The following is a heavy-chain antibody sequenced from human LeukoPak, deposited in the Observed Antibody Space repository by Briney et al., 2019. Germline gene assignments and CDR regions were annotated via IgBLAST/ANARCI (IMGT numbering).Heavy chain of an antibody. CDR1: GFTFSGYY. D-gene: IGHD3-10*01. V-gene: IGHV1-2*02. CDR2: ISPSSGGT. Sequence: GASVKVSCKASGFTFSGYYMHWVRQAPGQGLEWMAWISPSSGGTNYVQKFQGRVTVTRDTSISTDYMEISGLTSDDTALYYCAREPSGSGGYDYWGQGTLVTVSS. J-gene: IGHJ4*02. CDR3: AREPSGSGGYDY.